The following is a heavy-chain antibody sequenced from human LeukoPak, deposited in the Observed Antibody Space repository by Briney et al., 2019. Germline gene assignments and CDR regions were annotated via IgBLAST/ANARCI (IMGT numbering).Heavy chain of an antibody. CDR1: GGSISTYY. J-gene: IGHJ3*02. CDR2: IYYSGST. CDR3: AVNLTKHTFDI. V-gene: IGHV4-59*08. D-gene: IGHD1-1*01. Sequence: SETLSLTCTVSGGSISTYYWSWIRQSPGKGLEWIGSIYYSGSTNYNPSLKSRVTISVDASKNQFSLELSSVTAADTAVYYCAVNLTKHTFDIWGQGTMVTVSS.